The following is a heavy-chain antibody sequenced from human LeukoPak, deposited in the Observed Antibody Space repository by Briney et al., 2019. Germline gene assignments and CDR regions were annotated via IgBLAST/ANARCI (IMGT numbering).Heavy chain of an antibody. Sequence: GGSLRLSCAASGFTFSSYSMNWVRQAPGKGLEWVSYISSSSNVIYYADSVKGRFTISRDNSKNTLYLQMNSLRAEDTAVYYCAKPRRGIAVAGTDYWGQGTLVTVSS. J-gene: IGHJ4*02. CDR3: AKPRRGIAVAGTDY. CDR1: GFTFSSYS. D-gene: IGHD6-19*01. CDR2: ISSSSNVI. V-gene: IGHV3-48*01.